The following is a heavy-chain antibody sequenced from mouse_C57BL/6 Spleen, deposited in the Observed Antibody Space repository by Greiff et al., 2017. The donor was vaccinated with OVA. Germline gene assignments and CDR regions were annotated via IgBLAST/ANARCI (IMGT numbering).Heavy chain of an antibody. D-gene: IGHD1-1*01. CDR2: IYPGDGDT. V-gene: IGHV1-82*01. CDR1: GYAFSSSW. Sequence: VKLMESGPELVKPGASVKISCKASGYAFSSSWMNWVKQRPGKGLEWIGRIYPGDGDTNYNGKFKGKATLTADKSSSTAYMQLSSLTSEDSAVYFCARSEDYGSSYAMDYWGQGTSVTVSS. J-gene: IGHJ4*01. CDR3: ARSEDYGSSYAMDY.